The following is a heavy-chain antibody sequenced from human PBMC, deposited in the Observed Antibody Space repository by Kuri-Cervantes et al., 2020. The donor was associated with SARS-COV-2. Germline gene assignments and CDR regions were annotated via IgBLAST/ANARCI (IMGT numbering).Heavy chain of an antibody. CDR3: ARDQGIVEDWFDP. Sequence: GESLKISCAASGFTFSSYGMHWVRQAPGKGLEWVAVISYDGSNKYYADSVKGRFTISRDNAKNSLYLQMNSLRDEDTAVYYCARDQGIVEDWFDPWGQGTLVTVSS. J-gene: IGHJ5*02. D-gene: IGHD1-26*01. CDR2: ISYDGSNK. CDR1: GFTFSSYG. V-gene: IGHV3-30*03.